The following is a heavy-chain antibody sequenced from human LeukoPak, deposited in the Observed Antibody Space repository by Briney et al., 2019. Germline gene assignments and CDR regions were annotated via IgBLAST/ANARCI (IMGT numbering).Heavy chain of an antibody. CDR3: ARWMILGGIGGMDV. J-gene: IGHJ6*02. CDR1: GFTFSSYD. V-gene: IGHV3-13*01. Sequence: GGSLRLSCAASGFTFSSYDMPWVRQATGKGLEWVSAIGTAGDTYYPGSVKGRFTISGENAKNSLYLQMNSLRAGDTAVYYCARWMILGGIGGMDVWGQGTTVTVSS. CDR2: IGTAGDT. D-gene: IGHD1-26*01.